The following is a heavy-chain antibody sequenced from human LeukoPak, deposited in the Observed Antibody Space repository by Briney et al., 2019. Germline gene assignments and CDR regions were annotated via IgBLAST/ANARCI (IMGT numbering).Heavy chain of an antibody. V-gene: IGHV3-33*01. J-gene: IGHJ4*02. Sequence: GGSLRLSCAASGFTFSSSGMHWVRQAPGKGLEWVAAIWYDGSNKFYADSVKGRFTISRDNSKNTLYLQMNSLRVEDTAVYYCARAYCGDYSPNDYWGQGTLVTVSP. CDR3: ARAYCGDYSPNDY. CDR2: IWYDGSNK. D-gene: IGHD4-17*01. CDR1: GFTFSSSG.